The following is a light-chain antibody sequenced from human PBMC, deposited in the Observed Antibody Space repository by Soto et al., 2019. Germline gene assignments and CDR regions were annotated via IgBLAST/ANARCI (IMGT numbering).Light chain of an antibody. CDR2: STN. V-gene: IGLV1-44*01. CDR3: AAWDDSLNGEVV. Sequence: QSVLTQPPSASGTPGQRVTISCSGSSSNIGSNSVNWYQQVPGTAPKLLMYSTNQRPSGVPDRFSGSKSDTSASLAISGLQSEDEAEYYCAAWDDSLNGEVVFGGGTKLTVL. CDR1: SSNIGSNS. J-gene: IGLJ2*01.